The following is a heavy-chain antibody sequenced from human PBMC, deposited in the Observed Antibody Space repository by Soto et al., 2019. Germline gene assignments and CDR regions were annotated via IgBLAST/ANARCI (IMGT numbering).Heavy chain of an antibody. Sequence: EVQLVESGGGLVQPGGSLRLSCAGSGFVFSSYWMHWVRQVPGKGLVWVSRITNDGSSTTYADSVNGRFTISRDSAKNTLYLQMNSLGAEDTAVYYCARGMQGSRYFDLWGRGTLVTVSS. CDR1: GFVFSSYW. J-gene: IGHJ2*01. CDR2: ITNDGSST. V-gene: IGHV3-74*01. CDR3: ARGMQGSRYFDL.